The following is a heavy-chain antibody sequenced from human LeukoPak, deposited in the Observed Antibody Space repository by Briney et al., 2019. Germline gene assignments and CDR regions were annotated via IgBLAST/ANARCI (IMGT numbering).Heavy chain of an antibody. V-gene: IGHV4-39*01. CDR1: GGSISSSSYY. Sequence: SETLSLTCTVSGGSISSSSYYWGWIRQPPGKGLERIGSIYYSGSTYYNPSLKSRVTISVDTSKNQFSLKLSSVTAADTAVYYCARHSHLRRFDPWGQGTLVTVSS. CDR2: IYYSGST. CDR3: ARHSHLRRFDP. J-gene: IGHJ5*02.